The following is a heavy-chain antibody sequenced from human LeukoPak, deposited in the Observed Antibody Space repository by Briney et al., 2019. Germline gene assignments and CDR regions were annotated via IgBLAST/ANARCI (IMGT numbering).Heavy chain of an antibody. CDR2: MYNSETT. J-gene: IGHJ4*02. CDR3: ARHILTAGSRE. D-gene: IGHD3-9*01. CDR1: GGSISDYD. V-gene: IGHV4-59*08. Sequence: SETLSLTCTISGGSISDYDWSWIRQPPGKGLEWIAYMYNSETTKYNPSLRSRVTKSMDTSKNQFSLKLSSVTAADTASDYCARHILTAGSREWGQGTLGTVSS.